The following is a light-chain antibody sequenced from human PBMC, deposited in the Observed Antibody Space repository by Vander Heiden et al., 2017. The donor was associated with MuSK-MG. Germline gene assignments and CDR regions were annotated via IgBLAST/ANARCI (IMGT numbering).Light chain of an antibody. Sequence: DIQMTQSPSTLSASVGDRVTITCRASQSISSWLAWYQQKPGKAPKLLIYKASSLEREVPSRFSGSGSGTEFTLTISSLQPDDFATYYCQQENSFPSTFGQGTKMXIK. CDR2: KAS. V-gene: IGKV1-5*03. J-gene: IGKJ2*01. CDR3: QQENSFPST. CDR1: QSISSW.